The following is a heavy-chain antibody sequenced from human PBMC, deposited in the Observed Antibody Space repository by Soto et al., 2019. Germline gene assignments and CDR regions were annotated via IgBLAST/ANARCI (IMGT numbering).Heavy chain of an antibody. D-gene: IGHD6-19*01. V-gene: IGHV3-23*01. J-gene: IGHJ6*02. Sequence: EVQLLESGGGLVQPGGSLRLSCAASGFTFSSYAMSWVRQAPGKGLEWVSAISGSGGSTYYADSVKGRFTISRDNSKNTLYLQMNSLRAEDTAVYYCARGGGYSSGWSPEDVWGQGTTVTVSS. CDR1: GFTFSSYA. CDR2: ISGSGGST. CDR3: ARGGGYSSGWSPEDV.